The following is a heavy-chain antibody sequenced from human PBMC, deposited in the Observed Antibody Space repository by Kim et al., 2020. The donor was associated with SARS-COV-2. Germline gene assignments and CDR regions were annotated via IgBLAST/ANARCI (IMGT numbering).Heavy chain of an antibody. D-gene: IGHD2-15*01. Sequence: SETLSLTCVVYGGAFSGYYWSWIRQSPGNGLEWIVEGSPSGSTNSNPSLRSRFTRLGDTSKNQYSLKETSVTAAATAVDYCSGGGGRYCSDSVGYTVD. CDR1: GGAFSGYY. V-gene: IGHV4-34*01. CDR2: GSPSGST. J-gene: IGHJ4*01. CDR3: SGGGGRYCSDSVGYTVD.